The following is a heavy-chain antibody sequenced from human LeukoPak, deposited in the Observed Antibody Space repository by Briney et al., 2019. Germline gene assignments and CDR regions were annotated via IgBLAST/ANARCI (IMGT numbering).Heavy chain of an antibody. V-gene: IGHV3-7*01. CDR3: AAYYNSGSHSSYWGQGTQSYHVH. Sequence: GGSLRLSCAASGFTFSNYWMNWVRQAPGKGLEWVAYIKPDGSEKKYLDSVKGRFTISRDNAKNSLYVEMNTLRAEDTAVYYCAAYYNSGSHSSYWGQGTQSYHVHLGQGNLVTVSS. CDR1: GFTFSNYW. J-gene: IGHJ4*02. D-gene: IGHD3-10*01. CDR2: IKPDGSEK.